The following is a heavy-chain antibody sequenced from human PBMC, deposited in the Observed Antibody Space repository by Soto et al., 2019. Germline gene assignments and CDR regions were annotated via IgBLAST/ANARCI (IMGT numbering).Heavy chain of an antibody. CDR2: IYYSGST. CDR1: GGSISSYY. J-gene: IGHJ5*02. CDR3: VRVPTAWRFLYWCLHRNLIDP. V-gene: IGHV4-59*12. Sequence: PSETLSLTCTVSGGSISSYYWSWIRQPPGKGLEWIGYIYYSGSTNYNPSLKSRVTISVDTSKNQFSLKLSSVTAADTAVYYCVRVPTAWRFLYWCLHRNLIDPRGQGTLVTVSS. D-gene: IGHD2-8*02.